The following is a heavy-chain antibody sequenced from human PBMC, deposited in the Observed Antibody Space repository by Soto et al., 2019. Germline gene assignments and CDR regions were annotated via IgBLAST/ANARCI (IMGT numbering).Heavy chain of an antibody. Sequence: ASVKVSCKASGYTFTSYGISWVRQAPGQGLEWMGWISAYNGNTNCAQKLQGRVTMTTDTSTSTAYMELRSLRSDDTAVYYCARGDDYGDYPDAFDIWGQGTMVTVSS. CDR2: ISAYNGNT. CDR1: GYTFTSYG. D-gene: IGHD4-17*01. V-gene: IGHV1-18*01. CDR3: ARGDDYGDYPDAFDI. J-gene: IGHJ3*02.